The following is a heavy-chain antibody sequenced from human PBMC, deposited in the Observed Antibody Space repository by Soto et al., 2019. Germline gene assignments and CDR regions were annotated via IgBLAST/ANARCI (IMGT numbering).Heavy chain of an antibody. CDR3: DADQLWLRAFYY. D-gene: IGHD5-18*01. J-gene: IGHJ4*02. CDR1: GFTFSSYA. CDR2: ISYDGSNK. Sequence: QVQLVEYGGGVVQPGRSLRLSCAASGFTFSSYAMHWVRQAPGKGLEWEAVISYDGSNKYYADSVKGRFTISRDNSKNTLYLQMNRLRAEDTAVYYCDADQLWLRAFYYWGQGTLVTVSS. V-gene: IGHV3-30-3*01.